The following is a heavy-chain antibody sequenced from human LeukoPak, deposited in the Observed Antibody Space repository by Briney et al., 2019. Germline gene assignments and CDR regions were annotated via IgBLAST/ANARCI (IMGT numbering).Heavy chain of an antibody. CDR1: GGSFSGYY. J-gene: IGHJ4*02. CDR3: ARAGRWEPVGHFDY. D-gene: IGHD1-26*01. V-gene: IGHV4-34*01. Sequence: PSETLSLTCAVYGGSFSGYYWSWIRQPPGKGLEWIGEINHSGSTNYNPSLKSRVTISVDTSKNQFSLKLSSVTAADTAVYYCARAGRWEPVGHFDYWGQGTLVTVSS. CDR2: INHSGST.